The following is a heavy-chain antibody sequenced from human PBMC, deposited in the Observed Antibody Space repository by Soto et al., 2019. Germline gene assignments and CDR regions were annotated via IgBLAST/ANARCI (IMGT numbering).Heavy chain of an antibody. CDR3: ARDGSIAAASFDY. J-gene: IGHJ4*02. CDR2: IWYDGSYK. Sequence: QVQLVESGGGVVQPGRSLRLSCAASGFTFSSYGMHWVRQAPVKGLEWVAVIWYDGSYKYYADSVKGRFTISRDNSKNTLYLQMNSLRAEDTAVYYCARDGSIAAASFDYWGKGTLVTVSS. D-gene: IGHD6-13*01. CDR1: GFTFSSYG. V-gene: IGHV3-33*01.